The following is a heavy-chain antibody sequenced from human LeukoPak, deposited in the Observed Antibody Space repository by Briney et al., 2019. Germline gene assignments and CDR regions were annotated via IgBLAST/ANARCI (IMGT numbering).Heavy chain of an antibody. J-gene: IGHJ4*02. Sequence: SETLSLTCAVYGGSFSGYYWRWIRQPPGKGLEWIGEINHSGSTNYNPSLKSRVTISVDTSKNQFSLKLSSVTAADTAVYYCARVQDGDFVFDYWGQGTLVTVSS. V-gene: IGHV4-34*01. CDR2: INHSGST. D-gene: IGHD4-17*01. CDR1: GGSFSGYY. CDR3: ARVQDGDFVFDY.